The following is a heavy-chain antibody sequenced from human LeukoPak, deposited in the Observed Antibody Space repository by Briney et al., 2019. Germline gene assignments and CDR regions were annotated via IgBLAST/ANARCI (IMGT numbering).Heavy chain of an antibody. CDR2: INHSGST. D-gene: IGHD1-1*01. Sequence: SEALSLTCAVYGGSFSGYYWSWIRQPPGKGLEWIGEINHSGSTNYNPSLKSRVTISVDTSKNQFSLKLSSVTAADTAVYYCARLGLTTPFDYWGQGTLVTVSS. V-gene: IGHV4-34*01. J-gene: IGHJ4*02. CDR3: ARLGLTTPFDY. CDR1: GGSFSGYY.